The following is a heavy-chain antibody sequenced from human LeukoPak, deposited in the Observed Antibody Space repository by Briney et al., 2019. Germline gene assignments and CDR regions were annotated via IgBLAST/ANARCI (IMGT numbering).Heavy chain of an antibody. V-gene: IGHV3-33*01. CDR3: ARDGGYSYGPLEYYFDY. D-gene: IGHD5-18*01. J-gene: IGHJ4*02. CDR2: IWYDGSNK. Sequence: PGGSLRLSCAASGFTFSSYGMHWVRQAPGKGLEWVAVIWYDGSNKYYADSVKGRFTISRDNSKNTLYLQMSSLRAEDTAVYSCARDGGYSYGPLEYYFDYWGQGTLVTVSS. CDR1: GFTFSSYG.